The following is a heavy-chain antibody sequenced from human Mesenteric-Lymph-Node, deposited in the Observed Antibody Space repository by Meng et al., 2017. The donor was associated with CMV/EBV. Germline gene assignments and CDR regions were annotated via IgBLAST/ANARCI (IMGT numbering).Heavy chain of an antibody. CDR1: GGTFSSYA. J-gene: IGHJ6*02. CDR3: ARAEGFWSGYLTPNYYGMDV. D-gene: IGHD3-3*01. CDR2: IIPIFGTA. Sequence: SVKVSCKTSGGTFSSYAFSWVRQAPGQGLEWMGGIIPIFGTANYAQKFQGRVKITTDESTSTAYMELSSLRSEDTAVYYCARAEGFWSGYLTPNYYGMDVWGQGTTVTVSS. V-gene: IGHV1-69*05.